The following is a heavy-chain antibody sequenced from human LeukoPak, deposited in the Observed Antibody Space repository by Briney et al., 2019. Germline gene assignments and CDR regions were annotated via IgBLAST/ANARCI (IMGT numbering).Heavy chain of an antibody. V-gene: IGHV1-2*02. Sequence: ASVKVSCKASGYTFTGYYMHWVRQAPGQGLEWMGWINPNSGGTNYAQKFQGRVTMTRDTSISTVYMELSSLRSEDTAVYYCAREIAMGVWAFDIWGQGTMVTVSS. CDR3: AREIAMGVWAFDI. CDR1: GYTFTGYY. J-gene: IGHJ3*02. CDR2: INPNSGGT. D-gene: IGHD5-18*01.